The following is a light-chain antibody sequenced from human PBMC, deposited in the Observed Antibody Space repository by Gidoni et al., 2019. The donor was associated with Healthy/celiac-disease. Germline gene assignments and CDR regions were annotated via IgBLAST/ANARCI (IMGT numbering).Light chain of an antibody. J-gene: IGLJ1*01. Sequence: QSALTQPASVSGSPGQSITISCTGTSSDVGGYNYVSWYQQHPGTAPKLMIYEVSNRPSGVSTRFSGSKSGYTASLTISGLQAEDEADYYCSSYTSSSTRRVFGTGTKVTVL. CDR3: SSYTSSSTRRV. CDR2: EVS. CDR1: SSDVGGYNY. V-gene: IGLV2-14*01.